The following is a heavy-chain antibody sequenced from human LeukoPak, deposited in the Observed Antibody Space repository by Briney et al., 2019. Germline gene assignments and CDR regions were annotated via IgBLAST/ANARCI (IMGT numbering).Heavy chain of an antibody. Sequence: GASVKVSCKASGGTFSSYAISWVRQAPGQGLEWMGGIIPIFGTANYAQKLQGRVTMTTDTSTSTAYMELRSLRSDDTAVYYCARDHNYYDSSLDYWGQGTLVTVSS. J-gene: IGHJ4*02. CDR3: ARDHNYYDSSLDY. D-gene: IGHD3-22*01. V-gene: IGHV1-69*05. CDR1: GGTFSSYA. CDR2: IIPIFGTA.